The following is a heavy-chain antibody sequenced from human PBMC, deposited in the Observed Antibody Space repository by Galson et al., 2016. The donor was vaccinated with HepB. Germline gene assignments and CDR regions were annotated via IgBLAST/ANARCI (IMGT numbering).Heavy chain of an antibody. CDR3: AKSAMEWLHLLRPLDF. Sequence: SLRLSCAASGFSFDSYGMHWVRQAPGKGLEWVAVISYDEIKTDYADSVKGRFTISRDNSNKTLFLHMESLSPEDTALYFCAKSAMEWLHLLRPLDFWGQGALVTVSS. CDR2: ISYDEIKT. V-gene: IGHV3-30*18. D-gene: IGHD3-3*01. J-gene: IGHJ4*02. CDR1: GFSFDSYG.